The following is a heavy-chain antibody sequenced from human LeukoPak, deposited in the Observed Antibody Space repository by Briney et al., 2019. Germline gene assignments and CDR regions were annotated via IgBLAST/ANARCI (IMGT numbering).Heavy chain of an antibody. CDR2: IIPIFGTA. CDR1: GGTFSSYA. D-gene: IGHD3-10*01. V-gene: IGHV1-69*05. J-gene: IGHJ4*02. CDR3: ARDRDYYGSGSYYNPLDY. Sequence: ASVKVSCKASGGTFSSYAISWVRQAPGQGLEWMGGIIPIFGTANYAQKFQGRVTITTDESTSTAYMELSSLRSEDTAVYYCARDRDYYGSGSYYNPLDYWGQGTLVTVSS.